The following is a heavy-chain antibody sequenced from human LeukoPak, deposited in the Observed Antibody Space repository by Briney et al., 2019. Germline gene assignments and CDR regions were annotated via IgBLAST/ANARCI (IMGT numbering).Heavy chain of an antibody. CDR2: IYYSGST. V-gene: IGHV4-39*01. CDR3: ARLQYGDFYFDY. J-gene: IGHJ4*02. CDR1: GGSISSSSDY. Sequence: ETLSLTCTVSGGSISSSSDYWGWIRQPAGKGLEWIGSIYYSGSTSYNPSLKSRVTISVDTSKNQFSLRLSSVTAADTAVYYCARLQYGDFYFDYWGPGTPVNVSS. D-gene: IGHD4-17*01.